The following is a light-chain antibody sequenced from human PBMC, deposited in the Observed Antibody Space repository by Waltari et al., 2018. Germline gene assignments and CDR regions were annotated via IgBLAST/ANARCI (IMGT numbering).Light chain of an antibody. CDR2: EVS. V-gene: IGLV2-23*02. CDR3: CSYAGSTPVV. CDR1: SSDVGSYNL. Sequence: QSALTQPASVSGSPGQSITISCTGTSSDVGSYNLVSWYQQHPGKAPKLMIYEVSKRPSWVSNRFSGSKSGNTASLTISGLQAEDEADYYCCSYAGSTPVVFGGGTKLTVL. J-gene: IGLJ2*01.